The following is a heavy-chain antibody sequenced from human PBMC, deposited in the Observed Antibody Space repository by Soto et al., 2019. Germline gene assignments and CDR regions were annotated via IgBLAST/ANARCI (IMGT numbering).Heavy chain of an antibody. CDR3: ARAGLFWSNYMDV. CDR2: INPNSGGT. CDR1: GYTFTGYY. J-gene: IGHJ6*03. D-gene: IGHD3-3*01. V-gene: IGHV1-2*04. Sequence: ASVKVSCKASGYTFTGYYMHWVRQAPGQGLEWMGWINPNSGGTNYAQKFQGWVTMTRDTSISTAYMELSRLRSDDTAVYYCARAGLFWSNYMDVWGKGTTVTVSS.